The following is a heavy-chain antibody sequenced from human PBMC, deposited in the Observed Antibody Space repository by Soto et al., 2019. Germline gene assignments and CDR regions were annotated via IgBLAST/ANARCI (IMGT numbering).Heavy chain of an antibody. D-gene: IGHD4-17*01. CDR1: GGTFSSYA. Sequence: GASVKVSCKASGGTFSSYAISWVRQAPGQGLEWMGGIIPIFGTANYAQKFQGRVTITADESTSTAYMELSSLRSEDTAVYYCARPMTTVVNDAFDIWGQGTMVTVSS. V-gene: IGHV1-69*13. CDR3: ARPMTTVVNDAFDI. CDR2: IIPIFGTA. J-gene: IGHJ3*02.